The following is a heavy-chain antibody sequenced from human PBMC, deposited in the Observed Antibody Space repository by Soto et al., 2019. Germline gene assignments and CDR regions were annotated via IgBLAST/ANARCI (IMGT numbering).Heavy chain of an antibody. CDR1: GGSTSSDNY. V-gene: IGHV4-30-4*01. CDR3: AREGGESSDGLYYFDS. Sequence: LTCTVSGGSTSSDNYWSWIRQPPGKGLEWIGHIYYSGNTDYNPSLKSRLAISIDTSKNQFSLKLSSVTAADTAVYFCAREGGESSDGLYYFDSWGQGSLVTVSS. J-gene: IGHJ4*02. CDR2: IYYSGNT. D-gene: IGHD3-16*01.